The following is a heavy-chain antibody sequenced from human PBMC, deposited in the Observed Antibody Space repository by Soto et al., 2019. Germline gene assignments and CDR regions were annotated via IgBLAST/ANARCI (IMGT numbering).Heavy chain of an antibody. D-gene: IGHD3-3*01. J-gene: IGHJ6*02. CDR1: GYSFIYYW. V-gene: IGHV5-51*01. Sequence: GEPLKIPCQTSGYSFIYYWSAWVRQKPGKGLEWMGTFYPGDSDTRYSPSFQGQVTISVDKSISTAYLQWSSLKASDTAKYYCARQARAVRVAWDYYYYYGMDVWGQGTTVTVSS. CDR2: FYPGDSDT. CDR3: ARQARAVRVAWDYYYYYGMDV.